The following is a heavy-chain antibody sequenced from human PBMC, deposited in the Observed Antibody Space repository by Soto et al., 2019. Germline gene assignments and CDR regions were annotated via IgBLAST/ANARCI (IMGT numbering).Heavy chain of an antibody. CDR3: ARRPRYSSGWPLDS. Sequence: ASVKVSCKASGGTFSSYAISWVRQAPGQGLEWMGGIIPIFGTANYAQKFQGRVTITADESTSTAYMELSSLRSEDTAVYYCARRPRYSSGWPLDSWGQGTPVTVSS. CDR1: GGTFSSYA. V-gene: IGHV1-69*13. D-gene: IGHD6-19*01. J-gene: IGHJ4*02. CDR2: IIPIFGTA.